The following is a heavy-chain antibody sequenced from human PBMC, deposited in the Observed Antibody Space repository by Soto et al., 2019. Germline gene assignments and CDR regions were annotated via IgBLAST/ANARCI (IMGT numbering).Heavy chain of an antibody. Sequence: QVQLVESGGGVVQPGRSLRLSCAASGFTFRDYGMNWVRQAPGRGLEWVAVISYDGLNKFYSDSVKGRFAISRDNSKNTVYLQMNSLRTEDTAVYYCAKVGGSDSWSVSQGQYYFDYWGQGTLVTVSP. J-gene: IGHJ4*02. V-gene: IGHV3-30*18. CDR2: ISYDGLNK. CDR1: GFTFRDYG. CDR3: AKVGGSDSWSVSQGQYYFDY. D-gene: IGHD3-3*01.